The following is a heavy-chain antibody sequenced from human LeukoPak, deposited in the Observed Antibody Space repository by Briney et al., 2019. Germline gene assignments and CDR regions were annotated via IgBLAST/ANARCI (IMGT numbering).Heavy chain of an antibody. D-gene: IGHD2-2*01. CDR2: ISWDGGST. J-gene: IGHJ4*02. Sequence: PGGSLRLSCAASGFTFDDYTMHWVRQAPGKSLEWVSLISWDGGSTYYADSVKGRFTISRDNSKNSLYLQMNSLRTEDTALYYCAKDMGSFGVPDYWGQGTLVTVSS. V-gene: IGHV3-43*01. CDR1: GFTFDDYT. CDR3: AKDMGSFGVPDY.